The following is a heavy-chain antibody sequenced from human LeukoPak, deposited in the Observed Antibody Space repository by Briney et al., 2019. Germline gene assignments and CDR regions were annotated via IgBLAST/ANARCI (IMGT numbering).Heavy chain of an antibody. CDR3: AKDRFSYDSSGYYVYFDY. CDR1: GFTSSSYA. V-gene: IGHV3-23*01. D-gene: IGHD3-22*01. CDR2: ISGSGGST. J-gene: IGHJ4*02. Sequence: GGSLRLSCAASGFTSSSYAMSWVRQAPGKGLEWVSAISGSGGSTYYADSVKGRFTISRDNSKNTLYLQMNSLRAEDTAVYYCAKDRFSYDSSGYYVYFDYWGQGTLVTVSS.